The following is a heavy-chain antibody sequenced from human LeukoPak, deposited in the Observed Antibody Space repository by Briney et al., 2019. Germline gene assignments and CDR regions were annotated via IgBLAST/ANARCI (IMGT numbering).Heavy chain of an antibody. CDR3: ARGWGYFDS. CDR2: IYYSGST. CDR1: GGSVSSYY. D-gene: IGHD7-27*01. V-gene: IGHV4-59*08. Sequence: PSETLSLTCTVSGGSVSSYYLSWIRQPPGKGLEWIGYIYYSGSTNYSPSLKSRVTISVDTSKNQFSLNLSSVTAADTAVYYCARGWGYFDSWGQGTLVTVSS. J-gene: IGHJ4*02.